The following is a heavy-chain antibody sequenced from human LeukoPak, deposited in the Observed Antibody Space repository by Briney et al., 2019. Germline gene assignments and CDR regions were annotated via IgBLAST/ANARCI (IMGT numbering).Heavy chain of an antibody. V-gene: IGHV3-53*01. Sequence: PGGSLRLSCAASGFTVSSNYMSWVRQAPGKGLEWVSVIYSGGSTYYADSVKGRFTISRDNSKNTLYLQMNSLRAEDTAVCYCARGQIGRHGDYFDYWGQGTLVTVSS. D-gene: IGHD4-17*01. CDR1: GFTVSSNY. J-gene: IGHJ4*02. CDR2: IYSGGST. CDR3: ARGQIGRHGDYFDY.